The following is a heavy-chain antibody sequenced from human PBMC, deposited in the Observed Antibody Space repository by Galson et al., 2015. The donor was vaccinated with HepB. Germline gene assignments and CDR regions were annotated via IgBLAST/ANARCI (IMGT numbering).Heavy chain of an antibody. J-gene: IGHJ4*02. V-gene: IGHV3-7*03. CDR2: INEDGSTK. CDR1: GFTYNNYW. Sequence: SLRLSCAVSGFTYNNYWMTWVRQSAGRGLEWVANINEDGSTKFYLDSVKGRFTISRDNAKNSVFLQMNNLRADDTAVYYCARGNNPYYWGQGTLVTVSS. CDR3: ARGNNPYY. D-gene: IGHD1/OR15-1a*01.